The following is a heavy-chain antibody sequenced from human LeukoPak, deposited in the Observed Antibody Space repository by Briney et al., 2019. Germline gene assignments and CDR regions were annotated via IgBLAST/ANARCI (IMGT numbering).Heavy chain of an antibody. V-gene: IGHV3-73*01. CDR1: GFTFSGSA. CDR3: TRLDYGGNYTPLDY. CDR2: IRGKANSYAT. D-gene: IGHD4/OR15-4a*01. Sequence: GGSLRLSCAASGFTFSGSAMHWVRQASGKGLEWVGHIRGKANSYATAYAASVKGGFTISRDDSKNTAYLQMNSLKTEDTAVYYCTRLDYGGNYTPLDYWGQGTLVSVSS. J-gene: IGHJ4*02.